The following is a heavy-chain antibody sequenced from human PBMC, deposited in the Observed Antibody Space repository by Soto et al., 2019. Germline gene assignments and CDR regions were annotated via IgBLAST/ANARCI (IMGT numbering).Heavy chain of an antibody. CDR3: AREMVVVAAPRIGLDY. CDR2: IIPIFGTA. CDR1: GGTFSSYA. V-gene: IGHV1-69*13. D-gene: IGHD2-15*01. J-gene: IGHJ4*02. Sequence: SVKVSCKASGGTFSSYAISWVRQAPGQGLEWMGGIIPIFGTANYAQKFQGRVTITADESTSTAYMELSSLRSEDTAVYYCAREMVVVAAPRIGLDYWGQGTLVTVSS.